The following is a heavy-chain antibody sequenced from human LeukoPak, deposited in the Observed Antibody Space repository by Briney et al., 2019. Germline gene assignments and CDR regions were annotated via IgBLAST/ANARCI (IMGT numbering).Heavy chain of an antibody. CDR1: GYTFTDYY. Sequence: SVKVSCKASGYTFTDYYMHWVRQAPGQGLEWMGRIIPILGIANYAQKFQGRVTITADKSTSTAYMELSSLRSEDTAVYYCARRGGAVAKGWYFDLWGRGTLVTVSS. CDR3: ARRGGAVAKGWYFDL. J-gene: IGHJ2*01. CDR2: IIPILGIA. D-gene: IGHD3-16*01. V-gene: IGHV1-69*02.